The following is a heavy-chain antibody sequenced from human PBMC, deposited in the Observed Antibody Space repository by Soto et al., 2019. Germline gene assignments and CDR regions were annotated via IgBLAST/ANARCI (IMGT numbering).Heavy chain of an antibody. CDR2: IIPIFGTA. J-gene: IGHJ6*02. CDR1: GGTFSSYA. CDR3: AQPSIAAPGYYYYYGMDV. Sequence: QVQLVQSGAEVKKPGSSVKVSCKTSGGTFSSYAISWVRQAPGQGLEWMRGIIPIFGTANYAQKFQGRVTITADESTSTAYMELSSLRSEDTAVYYCAQPSIAAPGYYYYYGMDVWGQGTTVTVSS. D-gene: IGHD6-6*01. V-gene: IGHV1-69*01.